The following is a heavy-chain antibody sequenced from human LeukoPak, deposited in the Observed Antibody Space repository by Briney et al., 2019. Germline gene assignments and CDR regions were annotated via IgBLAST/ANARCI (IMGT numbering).Heavy chain of an antibody. CDR1: GYTFNTYG. J-gene: IGHJ4*02. Sequence: ASVKVSCKASGYTFNTYGISWVRQAPGQGHERMGWISTYNGDTKYAEKVQGRVTMTIDTSTTTAYMELRSLRSDDTAVYYCARTRCTGGSCYDYWGQGTLVTVSS. CDR3: ARTRCTGGSCYDY. V-gene: IGHV1-18*01. CDR2: ISTYNGDT. D-gene: IGHD2-15*01.